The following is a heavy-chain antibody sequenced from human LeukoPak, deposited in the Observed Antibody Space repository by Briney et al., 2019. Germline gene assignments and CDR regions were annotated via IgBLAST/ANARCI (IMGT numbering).Heavy chain of an antibody. J-gene: IGHJ1*01. V-gene: IGHV1-2*02. CDR2: INPKSGDT. Sequence: GASVNVSCKASGYIFSDYYIHWVRQAPGQGLEWMGWINPKSGDTNYAQKFQGRVTMSRDTSITTSYIELSRLRSEDTAVYYCARRGSRSSEYFQRWGQGTLVTVSS. D-gene: IGHD6-6*01. CDR3: ARRGSRSSEYFQR. CDR1: GYIFSDYY.